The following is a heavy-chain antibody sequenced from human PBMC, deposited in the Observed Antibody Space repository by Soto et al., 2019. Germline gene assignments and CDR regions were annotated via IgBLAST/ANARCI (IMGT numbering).Heavy chain of an antibody. J-gene: IGHJ6*02. D-gene: IGHD7-27*01. CDR3: ARVWGMGYYYYGMDV. V-gene: IGHV1-18*01. CDR2: ISAYNGNT. Sequence: ASVKVSCKASGYTFTSYGISWVRQAPGQGLEWMGWISAYNGNTNYAQKLQGRVTMTTDTSTSTAYMELRSLRSDDTAVYYCARVWGMGYYYYGMDVWGQGTTVTVSS. CDR1: GYTFTSYG.